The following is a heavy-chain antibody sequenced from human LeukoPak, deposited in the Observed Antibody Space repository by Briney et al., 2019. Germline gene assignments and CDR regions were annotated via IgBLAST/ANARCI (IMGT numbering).Heavy chain of an antibody. Sequence: KPSETLSLTCAVYGGSFSGYYWSWIRQPPGKGLEWIGEINHSGSTNYNPSLKSRVTISVDTSKNQFSLKLSSVTAADTAVYYCARVSTRRFYDYRDFDYWGQGTLVTVSS. CDR2: INHSGST. J-gene: IGHJ4*02. V-gene: IGHV4-34*01. CDR1: GGSFSGYY. D-gene: IGHD4-11*01. CDR3: ARVSTRRFYDYRDFDY.